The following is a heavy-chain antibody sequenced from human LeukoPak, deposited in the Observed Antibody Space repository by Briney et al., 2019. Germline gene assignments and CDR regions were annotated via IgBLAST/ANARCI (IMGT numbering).Heavy chain of an antibody. CDR1: GFTFSSYA. J-gene: IGHJ4*02. CDR2: ASDTT. Sequence: GGSLRLSCAASGFTFSSYAMSWVRQAPGKGLEWVSAASDTTYYAESVKGRFAISRDNSKNTLYLQMNNLRAEDAAIYYCAKAYAFVGANYFDYWGQGTLVTVSS. D-gene: IGHD1-26*01. CDR3: AKAYAFVGANYFDY. V-gene: IGHV3-23*01.